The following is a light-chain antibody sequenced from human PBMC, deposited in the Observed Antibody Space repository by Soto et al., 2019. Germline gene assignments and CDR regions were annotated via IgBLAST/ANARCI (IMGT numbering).Light chain of an antibody. CDR3: QQYNDSPLT. CDR1: QTLSTNS. Sequence: EIVLTQSPGTLSLSPGERATLSCRASQTLSTNSLAWYQQRPGQTPRLLIYAASTRDTDIPDRFNGSGSGTDFDLTISRLEPEDFALYYCQQYNDSPLTFGPGTKVDVK. V-gene: IGKV3-20*01. CDR2: AAS. J-gene: IGKJ3*01.